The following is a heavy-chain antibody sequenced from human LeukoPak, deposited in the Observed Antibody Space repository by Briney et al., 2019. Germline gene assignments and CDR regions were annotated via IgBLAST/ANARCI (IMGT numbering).Heavy chain of an antibody. CDR1: GGSFRGYY. D-gene: IGHD5-18*01. CDR3: SREGRIQLWP. J-gene: IGHJ5*02. Sequence: SETLSFTCAVYGGSFRGYYWSWIRQPPGKGLEWIGEINHSGSTNYNQSLKSRVTISVDTSKKQFSLKLSSVTAADTAVYYCSREGRIQLWPWGQGTLVAVSS. V-gene: IGHV4-34*01. CDR2: INHSGST.